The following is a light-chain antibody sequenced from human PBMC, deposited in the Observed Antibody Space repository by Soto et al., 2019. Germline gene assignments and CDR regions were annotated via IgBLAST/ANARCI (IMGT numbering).Light chain of an antibody. Sequence: DIQMTQSPSTLSASVGDRVTITCRASQSISSWLAWYQQKPGKAPKLLIYKASSLEGGVPSRFSGSGSGTEYTLTISRLQPDDFATYYCQQYDSYSWTFGKGTKVDIK. CDR1: QSISSW. CDR2: KAS. CDR3: QQYDSYSWT. V-gene: IGKV1-5*03. J-gene: IGKJ1*01.